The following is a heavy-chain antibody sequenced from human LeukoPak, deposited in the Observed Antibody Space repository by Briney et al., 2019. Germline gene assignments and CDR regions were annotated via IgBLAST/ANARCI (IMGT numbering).Heavy chain of an antibody. V-gene: IGHV4-34*01. D-gene: IGHD6-6*01. CDR1: GGSFSGYY. J-gene: IGHJ6*03. CDR2: INHSGST. CDR3: ARGCRAARRSYYYYYMDV. Sequence: SETLSLTCAVYGGSFSGYYWSWIRQPPGEGLEWIGEINHSGSTNYNPSLKSRVTISVDTSKNQFSLKLSSVTAADTAVYYCARGCRAARRSYYYYYMDVWGKGTTVTVSS.